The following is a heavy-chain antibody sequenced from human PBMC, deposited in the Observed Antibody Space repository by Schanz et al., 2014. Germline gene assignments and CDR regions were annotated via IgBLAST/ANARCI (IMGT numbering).Heavy chain of an antibody. D-gene: IGHD5-12*01. CDR2: INPNSGAT. V-gene: IGHV1-2*02. J-gene: IGHJ4*02. CDR3: ARVTTGYDS. CDR1: GYTFTVYY. Sequence: QVRLVQSGAEVKKPGASVKVSCKASGYTFTVYYMHWVRQAPGQGLEWLGWINPNSGATSSAQKFQGRVTMTRDTSSSTVYMQLSSLTSDDTAIYYCARVTTGYDSWGQGTLVTVSS.